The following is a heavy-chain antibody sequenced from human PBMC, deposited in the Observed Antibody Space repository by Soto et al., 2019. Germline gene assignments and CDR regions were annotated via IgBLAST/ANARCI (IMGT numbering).Heavy chain of an antibody. D-gene: IGHD6-19*01. CDR3: ARDSSGSRIDY. CDR1: GGSFSGYY. J-gene: IGHJ4*02. V-gene: IGHV4-59*01. CDR2: IYYSGST. Sequence: SETLSLTCAVYGGSFSGYYWSWIRQPPGKGLEWIGYIYYSGSTNYNPSLKSRVTISVDTSKNQFSLKLSSVTAADTAVYYCARDSSGSRIDYWGQGTLVTVSS.